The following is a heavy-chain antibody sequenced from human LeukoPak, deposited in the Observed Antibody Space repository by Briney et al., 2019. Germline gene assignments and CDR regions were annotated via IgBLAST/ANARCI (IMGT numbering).Heavy chain of an antibody. CDR2: IIPIFGTA. V-gene: IGHV1-69*06. CDR1: GGTFSSYA. J-gene: IGHJ3*02. Sequence: GASVKVSCKASGGTFSSYAISWVRQAPGQGLEWMGGIIPIFGTANYAQKFQGRVTITADKSTSTAYMELSSLRSEDTAVYYCARNKGVFRGYNWNYAGQFDAFDIWGQGTMVTVSS. CDR3: ARNKGVFRGYNWNYAGQFDAFDI. D-gene: IGHD1-7*01.